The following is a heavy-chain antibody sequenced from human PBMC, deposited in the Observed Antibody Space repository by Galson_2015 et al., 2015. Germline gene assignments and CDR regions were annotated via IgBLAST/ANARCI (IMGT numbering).Heavy chain of an antibody. J-gene: IGHJ4*02. D-gene: IGHD5-24*01. CDR1: GFTFSNYG. CDR2: ISYDGSNK. Sequence: SLRLSCAASGFTFSNYGMHWVRQAPGKGLEWVTVISYDGSNKYYADSVEGRFTISRDNSKNTLYLQMNSLRAEDTAVYYCARDPGMAAVAVHSDYWGQGTQVTVSS. V-gene: IGHV3-30*03. CDR3: ARDPGMAAVAVHSDY.